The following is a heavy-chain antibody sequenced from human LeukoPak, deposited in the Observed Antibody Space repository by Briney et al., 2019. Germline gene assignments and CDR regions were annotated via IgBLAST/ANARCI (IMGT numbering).Heavy chain of an antibody. CDR2: IIPIFGTA. Sequence: GASVKVSFKASGGTFSSYAISWVRQAPGQGLEWMGGIIPIFGTANYAQKFQGRVTITADKSTSTAYMELSSLRSEDTAVYYCASGDAFEYSSDYWGQGTLVTVSS. CDR3: ASGDAFEYSSDY. CDR1: GGTFSSYA. V-gene: IGHV1-69*06. J-gene: IGHJ4*02. D-gene: IGHD6-6*01.